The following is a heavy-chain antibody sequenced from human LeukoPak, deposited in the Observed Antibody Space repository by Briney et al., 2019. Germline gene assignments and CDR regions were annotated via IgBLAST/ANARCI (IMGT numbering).Heavy chain of an antibody. CDR1: GFTFSSYG. J-gene: IGHJ4*02. CDR2: ISYDGSNK. Sequence: PGRSLRLSCAASGFTFSSYGMHWVRQAPGKGLEWVAFISYDGSNKYYADSVKGRFTISRDNSKNTLYLQMNSLRAEDTAVYYCASILRSSSGYYFDYWGQGILVTVSS. D-gene: IGHD3-10*01. V-gene: IGHV3-30*03. CDR3: ASILRSSSGYYFDY.